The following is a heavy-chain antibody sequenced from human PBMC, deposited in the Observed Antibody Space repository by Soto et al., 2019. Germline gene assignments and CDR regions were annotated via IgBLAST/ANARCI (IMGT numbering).Heavy chain of an antibody. Sequence: QMQRQESGPGLVKPSQTLSLTCNVSGGSISSGTSYWTWIRQHPGEGLEWIGHIYFTGATYSNPSLRSRLTMSVDTSKNQFSLKLTSVTAADTATYYCASIPRRGYSYGIDYWGQGTLVTVSS. J-gene: IGHJ4*02. CDR2: IYFTGAT. D-gene: IGHD2-21*02. CDR1: GGSISSGTSY. V-gene: IGHV4-31*03. CDR3: ASIPRRGYSYGIDY.